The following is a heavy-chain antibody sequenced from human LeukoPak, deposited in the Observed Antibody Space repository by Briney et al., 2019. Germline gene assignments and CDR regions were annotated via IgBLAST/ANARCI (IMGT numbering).Heavy chain of an antibody. CDR1: GGTFSSYA. J-gene: IGHJ4*02. CDR2: IIPILGIA. Sequence: SVKVSCKASGGTFSSYAIIWVRQAPGQGLEWMGRIIPILGIANYAQKFQGRVTITADKSTSTAYMELSSLRSEDTAVYYCARDSSGWPFDYWGQGTLVTVSS. D-gene: IGHD6-19*01. V-gene: IGHV1-69*04. CDR3: ARDSSGWPFDY.